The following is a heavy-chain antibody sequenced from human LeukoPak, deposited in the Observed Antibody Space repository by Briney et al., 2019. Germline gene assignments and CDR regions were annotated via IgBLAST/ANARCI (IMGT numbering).Heavy chain of an antibody. CDR3: ARDHGANLDY. D-gene: IGHD4/OR15-4a*01. J-gene: IGHJ4*02. V-gene: IGHV4-38-2*02. Sequence: SETLSLTCTVSGDSITSGYYWGWIRQPPGKGLEWIGAVFHSGNTFSNPSLKSRVTISADPSKNQFSLKLSSVTAADTAVYYCARDHGANLDYWGQGLLVTVSS. CDR1: GDSITSGYY. CDR2: VFHSGNT.